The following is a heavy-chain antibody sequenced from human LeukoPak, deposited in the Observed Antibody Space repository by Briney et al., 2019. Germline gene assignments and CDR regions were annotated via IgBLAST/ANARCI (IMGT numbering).Heavy chain of an antibody. D-gene: IGHD6-13*01. J-gene: IGHJ4*02. Sequence: PSETLSLTCNVSGGSISSYYWSWIRQFQGKGLEWIGEINHSGSTNYNPSLKSRVTISVDTSKNQFSLKLSSVTAADTAVYYCARGRVGTPRLRSWYYFDYWGQGTLVTVSS. CDR3: ARGRVGTPRLRSWYYFDY. CDR1: GGSISSYY. V-gene: IGHV4-34*01. CDR2: INHSGST.